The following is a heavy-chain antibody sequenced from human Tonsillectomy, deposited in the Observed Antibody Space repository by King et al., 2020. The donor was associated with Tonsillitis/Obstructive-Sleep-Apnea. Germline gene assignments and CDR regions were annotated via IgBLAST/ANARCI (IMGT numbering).Heavy chain of an antibody. CDR3: ARDYTMGGGVPN. V-gene: IGHV1-69*12. CDR1: GGPFSSYA. J-gene: IGHJ4*02. Sequence: QLVQSGAEVKKPGSSVQVSFQASGGPFSSYAISWVRPAPGQGLEWMGGIIPIFGTANYAQKFQGRVTITADESTSTAYMELSSLRSEDTAVYYCARDYTMGGGVPNWGQGTLVTVSS. CDR2: IIPIFGTA. D-gene: IGHD3-10*01.